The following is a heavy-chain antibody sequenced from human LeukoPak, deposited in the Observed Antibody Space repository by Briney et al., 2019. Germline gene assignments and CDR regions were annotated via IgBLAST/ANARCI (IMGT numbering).Heavy chain of an antibody. V-gene: IGHV1-2*02. Sequence: ASVKVSCKASGYTFTGYYMHWVRQAPGQGLEWMGWINPNSGGTNFAQKFQDRVTMTGDTSISTAYMELSRLRSDDTAVYYCARGAFSSSSGYKYYYMDVWGKGTTVIVSS. CDR1: GYTFTGYY. CDR2: INPNSGGT. J-gene: IGHJ6*03. D-gene: IGHD6-6*01. CDR3: ARGAFSSSSGYKYYYMDV.